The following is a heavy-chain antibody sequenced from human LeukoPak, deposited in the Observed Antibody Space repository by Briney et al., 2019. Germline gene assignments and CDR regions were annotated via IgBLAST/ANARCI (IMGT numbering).Heavy chain of an antibody. Sequence: PSETLSLTCTVSGGSISSGSYYWSWIRQPAGKGLEWIGRIYTSGSTNYNPSLKSRVTISVDTSKNQFSLKLSSVTAAGTAVYYCARDTSYYGSGSPTFDYWGQGTLVTVSS. J-gene: IGHJ4*02. CDR1: GGSISSGSYY. CDR2: IYTSGST. D-gene: IGHD3-10*01. V-gene: IGHV4-61*02. CDR3: ARDTSYYGSGSPTFDY.